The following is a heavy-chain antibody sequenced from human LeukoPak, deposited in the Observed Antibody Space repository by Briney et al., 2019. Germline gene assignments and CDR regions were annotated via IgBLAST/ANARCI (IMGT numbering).Heavy chain of an antibody. CDR3: ARGGGSWAFDY. Sequence: ASVKVSCKASGDTFSGYYIHWVRQAPGQGLEWMGWINPNSGDTNYAQKFQGRVTMTRDTPISTAYMELSRLRSDDTAMYYCARGGGSWAFDYWGQGTLVTVSS. V-gene: IGHV1-2*02. CDR2: INPNSGDT. D-gene: IGHD2-15*01. J-gene: IGHJ4*02. CDR1: GDTFSGYY.